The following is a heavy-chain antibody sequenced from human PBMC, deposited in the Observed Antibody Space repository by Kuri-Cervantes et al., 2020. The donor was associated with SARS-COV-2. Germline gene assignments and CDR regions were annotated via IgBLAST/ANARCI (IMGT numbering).Heavy chain of an antibody. D-gene: IGHD6-13*01. V-gene: IGHV3-64*04. J-gene: IGHJ4*02. CDR3: VRGHGYSSSWYRGWAFDY. Sequence: GGSLRLSCSASGFTFSSYAMHWVRQAPGKGLEYVSAISSNGGSTYYADSVKGRFTISRDNSKNTLYLQMNSLRAEDTAVYYCVRGHGYSSSWYRGWAFDYWGQGTLVTVSS. CDR2: ISSNGGST. CDR1: GFTFSSYA.